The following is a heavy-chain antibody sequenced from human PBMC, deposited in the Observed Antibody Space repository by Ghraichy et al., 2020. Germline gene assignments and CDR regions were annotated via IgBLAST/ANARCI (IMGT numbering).Heavy chain of an antibody. CDR3: ARGRTIFGVVIPTRYFDY. D-gene: IGHD3-3*01. V-gene: IGHV4-34*01. CDR1: GGSFSGYY. J-gene: IGHJ4*02. Sequence: SETLSLTCAVYGGSFSGYYWSWIRQPPGKGLEWIGEINHSGNTNYNPSLKSRVTISVDTSKNQFSLKLSSVTAADTAVYYCARGRTIFGVVIPTRYFDYWGQGTLVTVSS. CDR2: INHSGNT.